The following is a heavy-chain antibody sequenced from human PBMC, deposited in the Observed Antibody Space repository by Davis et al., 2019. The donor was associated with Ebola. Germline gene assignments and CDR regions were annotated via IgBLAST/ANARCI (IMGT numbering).Heavy chain of an antibody. CDR3: AAVANYYDSSGYRDY. J-gene: IGHJ4*02. V-gene: IGHV1-2*06. CDR1: GYTFTDYY. D-gene: IGHD3-22*01. Sequence: ASVKVSCMASGYTFTDYYLHWVRRAPGQGLEWMGRINPNSGGTNYAQKFQGRVTMTRDTSTSTVYMELSSLRSEDTAVYYCAAVANYYDSSGYRDYWGQGTLVTVSS. CDR2: INPNSGGT.